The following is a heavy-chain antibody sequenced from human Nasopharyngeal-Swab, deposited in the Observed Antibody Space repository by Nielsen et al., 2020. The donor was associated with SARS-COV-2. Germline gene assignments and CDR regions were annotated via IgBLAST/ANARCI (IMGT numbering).Heavy chain of an antibody. J-gene: IGHJ4*02. V-gene: IGHV1-24*01. D-gene: IGHD6-13*01. Sequence: ASVNVSCKVSGYTLTELSMHWVRQAPAKGLEWMGGFDPEDGETIYAQKFQGRVTMTEDTSTDTAYMELSSLRSEDTAVYYCATDRIAAAGDIDYWGQGTLVTVSS. CDR1: GYTLTELS. CDR3: ATDRIAAAGDIDY. CDR2: FDPEDGET.